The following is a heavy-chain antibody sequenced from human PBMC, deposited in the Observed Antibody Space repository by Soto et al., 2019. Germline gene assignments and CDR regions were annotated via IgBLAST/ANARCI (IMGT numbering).Heavy chain of an antibody. CDR3: AREYDTAMATTTGDY. V-gene: IGHV1-18*04. Sequence: ASVKVSCKASGGGHLRDYRTTWVRRAPGQGLEWMGWISANNGNTNYAQKLQGRVTMTTDTSTSTDYMELRSLRSDDTAVYYCAREYDTAMATTTGDYWGQGTLVTVSS. J-gene: IGHJ4*02. CDR2: ISANNGNT. D-gene: IGHD5-18*01. CDR1: GGGHLRDYR.